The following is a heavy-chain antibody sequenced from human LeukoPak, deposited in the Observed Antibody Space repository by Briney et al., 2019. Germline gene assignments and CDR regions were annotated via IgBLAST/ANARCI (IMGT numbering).Heavy chain of an antibody. CDR2: IYYIGST. J-gene: IGHJ5*02. CDR1: GGSISRYY. CDR3: ARAHNYYGGSGYSTNWLDP. Sequence: SETLSLTCTVSGGSISRYYWNWIRQPPGKGLEGIGYIYYIGSTKYNPPLKRRVTISVDTSKNQFSLKLSSVTAADTAVYYCARAHNYYGGSGYSTNWLDPWGQGTLVTVSS. D-gene: IGHD3-22*01. V-gene: IGHV4-59*01.